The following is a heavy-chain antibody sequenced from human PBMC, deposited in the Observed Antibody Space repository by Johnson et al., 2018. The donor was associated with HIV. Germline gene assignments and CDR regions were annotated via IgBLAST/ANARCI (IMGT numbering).Heavy chain of an antibody. CDR1: GFTFSTFG. Sequence: QVQLVESGGGVVQPGRSLRLSCAASGFTFSTFGMHWVRQAPGKGLEWVAVISHDGDNKYYADSLKGRFTVSRENSKNTLFLQMNSLRAEDTSVYYCAKDRDRDDAFDIWGQGTMVTVSS. CDR3: AKDRDRDDAFDI. V-gene: IGHV3-30*18. J-gene: IGHJ3*02. CDR2: ISHDGDNK.